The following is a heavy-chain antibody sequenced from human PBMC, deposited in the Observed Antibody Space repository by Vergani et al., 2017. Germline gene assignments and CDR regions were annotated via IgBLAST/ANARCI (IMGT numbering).Heavy chain of an antibody. D-gene: IGHD2-15*01. CDR2: ISSSGSTI. CDR3: ARSGSGDIVVVVAANDY. Sequence: EVQLVESGGGLVKPGGSLRLSCAASGFTFSNAWMSWVRQAPGKGLEWVSYISSSGSTIYYADSVKGRFTISRDNAKNSLYLQMNSLRAEDTAVYYCARSGSGDIVVVVAANDYWGQGTLVTVSS. CDR1: GFTFSNAW. V-gene: IGHV3-48*04. J-gene: IGHJ4*02.